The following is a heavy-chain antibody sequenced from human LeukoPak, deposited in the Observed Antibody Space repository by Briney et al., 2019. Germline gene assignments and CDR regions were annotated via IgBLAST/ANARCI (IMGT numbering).Heavy chain of an antibody. CDR1: GFTFSSYA. CDR2: ISYDGSNK. D-gene: IGHD6-13*01. V-gene: IGHV3-30-3*02. Sequence: GGSLRLSCAASGFTFSSYAMHWVRQAPGKGLEWVAVISYDGSNKYYADSVKGRFTISRDNAKDSLYLQMNSLRAEDTAVYYCAKLARRGSSWFVFEYYYGMDVWGQGTTVPVAS. J-gene: IGHJ6*02. CDR3: AKLARRGSSWFVFEYYYGMDV.